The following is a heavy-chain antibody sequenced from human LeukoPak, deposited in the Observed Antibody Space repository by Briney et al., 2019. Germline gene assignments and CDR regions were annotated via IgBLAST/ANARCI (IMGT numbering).Heavy chain of an antibody. CDR2: IHPSTRNP. D-gene: IGHD3-16*02. CDR3: ARAYQRLGQLSLPDY. V-gene: IGHV7-4-1*02. Sequence: GASVKVSCKASGYTFTNYAMNWVRQAPGQGLEWMGWIHPSTRNPTYAQAFTGRFVFSLDTSVSTTYLQISSLKTEDTAVYYCARAYQRLGQLSLPDYWGQGTLVTVSS. J-gene: IGHJ4*02. CDR1: GYTFTNYA.